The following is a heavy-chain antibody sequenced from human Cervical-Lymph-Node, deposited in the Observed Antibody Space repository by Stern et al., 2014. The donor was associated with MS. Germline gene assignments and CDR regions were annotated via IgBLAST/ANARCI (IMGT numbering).Heavy chain of an antibody. Sequence: EVQLVESGGGLVQPGGSLRLSCTASGFTFSSIWMCWVRQAPGKGLEWVANIKQDGSEIYYVDSVKGRFTISRDNAKNSLFLQMNSLTAEDTAVYYCARSRPGYYFDYWGQGTLVTVSS. CDR2: IKQDGSEI. CDR3: ARSRPGYYFDY. J-gene: IGHJ4*02. V-gene: IGHV3-7*01. CDR1: GFTFSSIW.